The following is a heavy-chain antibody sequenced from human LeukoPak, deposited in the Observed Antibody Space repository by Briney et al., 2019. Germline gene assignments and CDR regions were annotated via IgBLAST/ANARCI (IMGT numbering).Heavy chain of an antibody. CDR3: ARLRDCRRTVRAEKNWFDP. D-gene: IGHD2-21*01. Sequence: SETLSLTCAVYGGSFSGYYWSWIRQPPGKGLEWIGEINHSGSTNYNPSLKSRVTISVDTSTNQFSLKLSSVTAADTAVYYCARLRDCRRTVRAEKNWFDPWGQGTLVTVSS. J-gene: IGHJ5*02. CDR1: GGSFSGYY. CDR2: INHSGST. V-gene: IGHV4-34*01.